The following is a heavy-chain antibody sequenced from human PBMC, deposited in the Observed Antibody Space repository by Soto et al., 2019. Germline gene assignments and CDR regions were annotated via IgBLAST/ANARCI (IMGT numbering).Heavy chain of an antibody. V-gene: IGHV4-30-4*01. CDR3: ASLKLGYSTFDP. CDR1: GGTISSGDYY. D-gene: IGHD5-18*01. CDR2: IYYSGST. J-gene: IGHJ5*02. Sequence: SETMCVTCTVSGGTISSGDYYWSWIRQPPGKGLEWIGYIYYSGSTYYNPSLKSRVTISVDTSKNQFSLKLSSVTAADTAVYYCASLKLGYSTFDPWGQGTLVTVSS.